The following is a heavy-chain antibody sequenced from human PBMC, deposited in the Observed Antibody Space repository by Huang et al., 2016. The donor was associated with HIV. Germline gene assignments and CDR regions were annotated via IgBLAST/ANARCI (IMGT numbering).Heavy chain of an antibody. CDR2: IIPIFGTA. Sequence: QVQLVQSGAEVKKPGSSVKVSCKASGGTFSSYAISWVRQAHGQGLEGMGGIIPIFGTANYAQKFQGRVTITADESTSTAYMELNSLRSEDTAVYYCARAGRRTKNYWFDPWGQGTLVTVSS. CDR1: GGTFSSYA. CDR3: ARAGRRTKNYWFDP. J-gene: IGHJ5*02. V-gene: IGHV1-69*13.